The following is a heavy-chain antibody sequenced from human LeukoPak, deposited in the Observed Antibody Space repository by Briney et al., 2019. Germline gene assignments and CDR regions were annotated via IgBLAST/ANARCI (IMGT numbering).Heavy chain of an antibody. CDR1: GFTLSHYY. CDR2: ISSSGDTI. J-gene: IGHJ4*02. V-gene: IGHV3-11*01. Sequence: PGGSLRLSCAASGFTLSHYYMTWIRQAPGKGLEWLSCISSSGDTIYYADSVKGRFTVSRDNADNSLYLQMNSLRAEDTAMYYCARQGSEIDYWGQGTLVTVSS. CDR3: ARQGSEIDY.